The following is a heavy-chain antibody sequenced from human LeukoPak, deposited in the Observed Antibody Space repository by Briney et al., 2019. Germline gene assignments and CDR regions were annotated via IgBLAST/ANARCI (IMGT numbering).Heavy chain of an antibody. D-gene: IGHD4-11*01. CDR2: INWNGGST. CDR1: GFTFDDYG. CDR3: ARVLQFGYYYYYMDV. J-gene: IGHJ6*03. Sequence: GGSLRLSRAASGFTFDDYGMSWVRQAPGKGLEWVSGINWNGGSTGYADSVKGRFTISRDNAKNSLYLQMNSLRAEDTALYYCARVLQFGYYYYYMDVWGKGTTVTVSS. V-gene: IGHV3-20*04.